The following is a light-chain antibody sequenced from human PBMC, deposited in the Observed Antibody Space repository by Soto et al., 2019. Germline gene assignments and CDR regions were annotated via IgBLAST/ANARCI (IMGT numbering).Light chain of an antibody. V-gene: IGLV2-23*01. Sequence: QSALTQPASVSGSPGQSITISCTGTSSDVGNYNLVSWYQHHPGKAPKLMIYEGTKRPSGVSNRFSGYKSGNTASLTVSGLQAEDEEDYYCCSYVSETKVLFGGGTKLTVL. CDR2: EGT. CDR3: CSYVSETKVL. J-gene: IGLJ2*01. CDR1: SSDVGNYNL.